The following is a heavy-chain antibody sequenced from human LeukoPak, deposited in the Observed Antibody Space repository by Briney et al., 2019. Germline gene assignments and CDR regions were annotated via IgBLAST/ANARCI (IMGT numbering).Heavy chain of an antibody. CDR1: GYTFTGCY. V-gene: IGHV1-2*02. Sequence: ASVKVSCKASGYTFTGCYLHWVRQAPGQGLEWMGWINPNSGGTNYARKFQDRVTMTRDTSISTAYMELRRLKSDDTAVYYCASGAGCYSPDYWGQGTLVTVSS. CDR3: ASGAGCYSPDY. D-gene: IGHD3-10*01. CDR2: INPNSGGT. J-gene: IGHJ4*02.